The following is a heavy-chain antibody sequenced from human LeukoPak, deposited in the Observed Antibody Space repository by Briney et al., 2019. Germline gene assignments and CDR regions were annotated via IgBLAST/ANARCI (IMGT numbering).Heavy chain of an antibody. D-gene: IGHD6-13*01. CDR1: GFTFSSYG. CDR3: ARVRSTRIAAAFDY. Sequence: GGSLRLSCAASGFTFSSYGMHWVRQAPGKGLEWVAFIRYDGSNKYYADSVKGRFTISRDNAKNSLYLQMNSLRAEDTAVYYCARVRSTRIAAAFDYWGQGTLVTVSS. V-gene: IGHV3-30*02. CDR2: IRYDGSNK. J-gene: IGHJ4*02.